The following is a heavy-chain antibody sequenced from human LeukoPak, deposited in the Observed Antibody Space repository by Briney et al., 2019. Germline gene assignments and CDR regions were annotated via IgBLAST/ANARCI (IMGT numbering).Heavy chain of an antibody. V-gene: IGHV4-59*01. CDR2: IYDSGNT. CDR1: GGSISSYY. CDR3: AKGEGDY. J-gene: IGHJ4*02. D-gene: IGHD2-21*01. Sequence: PSETLSLTCTVSGGSISSYYLSWIRQPPGKGLEWIGYIYDSGNTNYNPSLKSRVTISVDTSKNQFSLKVRSVTAADTAVYYCAKGEGDYWGQGTLVTVSS.